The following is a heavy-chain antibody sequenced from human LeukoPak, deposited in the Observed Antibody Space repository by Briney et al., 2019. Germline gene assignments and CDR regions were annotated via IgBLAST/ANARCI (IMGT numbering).Heavy chain of an antibody. J-gene: IGHJ5*02. V-gene: IGHV3-74*01. Sequence: GGSLRLSCAASGFTFSSYWMHWLPQAPGKGVVWVLRINSDERSTRYAVSVKGRFPISRDNAKHTVYAQMNSQRAEDAAVYYCARVSSWGQGTLVSVS. CDR1: GFTFSSYW. CDR3: ARVSS. CDR2: INSDERST.